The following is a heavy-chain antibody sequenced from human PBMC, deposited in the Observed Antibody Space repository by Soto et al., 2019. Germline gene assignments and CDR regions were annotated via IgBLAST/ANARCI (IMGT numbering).Heavy chain of an antibody. V-gene: IGHV3-64D*06. J-gene: IGHJ6*02. D-gene: IGHD2-2*02. Sequence: GWSLGLSCSASGVTLRSYAMHWVRKTPGKGLEYVSAISSNGGSTYYADSVKGRFTISRDNSKNTLYLQMSSLRAEDTAVYYCVKDPRYCSSTSCYTRYHWNYYYYGMDVWGQGTTVTLSS. CDR1: GVTLRSYA. CDR2: ISSNGGST. CDR3: VKDPRYCSSTSCYTRYHWNYYYYGMDV.